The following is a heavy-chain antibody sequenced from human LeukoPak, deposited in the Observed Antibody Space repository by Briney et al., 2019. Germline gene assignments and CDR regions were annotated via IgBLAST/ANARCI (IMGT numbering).Heavy chain of an antibody. CDR1: GGTFSSYA. CDR3: ASNSGSRYNWFDP. J-gene: IGHJ5*02. Sequence: SVKVSCKASGGTFSSYAISWVRQAPGQGLEWMGRIIPIFGTANYAQKSQGRVTITTDESTNTAYMELSSLRSEDTAVYYCASNSGSRYNWFDPWGQGTLVTVSS. CDR2: IIPIFGTA. V-gene: IGHV1-69*05. D-gene: IGHD1-26*01.